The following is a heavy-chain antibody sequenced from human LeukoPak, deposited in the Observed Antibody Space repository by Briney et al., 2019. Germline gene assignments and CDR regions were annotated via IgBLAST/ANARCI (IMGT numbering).Heavy chain of an antibody. CDR1: GDSITSSSYY. V-gene: IGHV4-39*07. CDR2: INYRGDT. J-gene: IGHJ6*03. D-gene: IGHD5-12*01. Sequence: SETLSLTCIVSGDSITSSSYYWAWIRQPPGKGLEWIASINYRGDTYYNPSLRSRVTISRDTSKNQFSLKLNSVTAADTALYYCARGLRGYTGYDSYYYYYMDVWGQGTTVTVSS. CDR3: ARGLRGYTGYDSYYYYYMDV.